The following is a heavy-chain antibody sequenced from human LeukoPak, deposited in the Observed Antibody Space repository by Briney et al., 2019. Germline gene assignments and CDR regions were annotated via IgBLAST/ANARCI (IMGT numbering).Heavy chain of an antibody. V-gene: IGHV4-39*01. CDR3: ARQDVEMATADY. D-gene: IGHD5-24*01. CDR2: LYYSGKN. CDR1: GGSLSRSSYY. Sequence: PSETLSLTCSVSGGSLSRSSYYWGWIRQPPGKGLEWNGRLYYSGKNYHNPSLKSRVTISVHMSKNQFSLKLSSVTAADTAVYDCARQDVEMATADYWGQGTLVTVSS. J-gene: IGHJ4*02.